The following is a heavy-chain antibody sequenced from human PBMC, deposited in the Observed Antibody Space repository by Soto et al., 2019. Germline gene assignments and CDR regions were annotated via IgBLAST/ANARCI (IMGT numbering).Heavy chain of an antibody. D-gene: IGHD6-6*01. CDR1: GGTFSSYA. Sequence: SVKVSCKASGGTFSSYAISWVRQAPGQGLEWMGGIIPIFGTANYAQKFQGRVTITADESTSTAYMELSSLRSEDTAVYYCARDQEDSSSSGKYYYYYGMDVWGQGTTVTVSS. J-gene: IGHJ6*02. CDR2: IIPIFGTA. CDR3: ARDQEDSSSSGKYYYYYGMDV. V-gene: IGHV1-69*13.